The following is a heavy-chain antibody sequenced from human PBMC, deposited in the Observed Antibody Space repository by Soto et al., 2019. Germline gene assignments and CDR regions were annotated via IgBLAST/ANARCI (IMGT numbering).Heavy chain of an antibody. CDR3: ARDDADIVVVPAAINAHYYYYMDV. J-gene: IGHJ6*03. Sequence: GGSLRLSCAASGFTFSDYYMSWIRQAPGKGLEWVSYISSSGSTIYYADSVKGRFTISRDNAKNSLYLQMNSLRAEDTAVYYCARDDADIVVVPAAINAHYYYYMDVWGKGTTVTVSS. CDR1: GFTFSDYY. V-gene: IGHV3-11*01. D-gene: IGHD2-2*02. CDR2: ISSSGSTI.